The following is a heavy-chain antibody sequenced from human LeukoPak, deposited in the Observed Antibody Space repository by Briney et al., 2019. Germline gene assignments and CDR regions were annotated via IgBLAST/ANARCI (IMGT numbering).Heavy chain of an antibody. V-gene: IGHV4-34*01. CDR2: INHSGST. Sequence: PSETLSLTCAVYGGSFSGYYWSWIRQPPGKGLEWIGEINHSGSTNYNPSLKSRVTISVDTSKNQFSLKLSSVTAADTAVYYCARDRKYYYGSGSYYNYYYYGMDVWGQGTTVTVSS. CDR3: ARDRKYYYGSGSYYNYYYYGMDV. J-gene: IGHJ6*02. CDR1: GGSFSGYY. D-gene: IGHD3-10*01.